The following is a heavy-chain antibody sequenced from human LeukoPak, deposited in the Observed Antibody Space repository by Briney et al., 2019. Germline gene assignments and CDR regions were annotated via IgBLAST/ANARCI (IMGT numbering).Heavy chain of an antibody. D-gene: IGHD1-14*01. CDR3: AKAEPIDD. J-gene: IGHJ4*02. CDR2: ISYDGSNN. V-gene: IGHV3-30*18. Sequence: GGSLRLSCAASGFTFGTYGMHWVRKAPGKGLEWMALISYDGSNNYYADSVKGRFTISRDNSKNTLYLQMNSLRPEDTAVYYCAKAEPIDDWGQGTLVTVSS. CDR1: GFTFGTYG.